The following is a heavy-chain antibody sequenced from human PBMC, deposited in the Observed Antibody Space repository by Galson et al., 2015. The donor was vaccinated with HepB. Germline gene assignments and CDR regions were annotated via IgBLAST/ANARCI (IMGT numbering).Heavy chain of an antibody. CDR1: GFTFSSYS. CDR3: AKGQVTGTHYPHYFDY. CDR2: ISGGGETT. V-gene: IGHV3-23*01. Sequence: SLRLSCAASGFTFSSYSMSWVRQAPGKGLEWVSAISGGGETTYYAESMKGRCTISRDNSKNTLYLQMNSLRAEDTAVYYCAKGQVTGTHYPHYFDYWGQGTLVTGSS. D-gene: IGHD7-27*01. J-gene: IGHJ4*02.